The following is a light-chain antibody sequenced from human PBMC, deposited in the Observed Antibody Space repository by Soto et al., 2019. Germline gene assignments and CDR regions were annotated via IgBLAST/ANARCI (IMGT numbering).Light chain of an antibody. CDR1: SSDVGSYNL. CDR2: EGS. CDR3: AAWDDSLGAVV. J-gene: IGLJ2*01. Sequence: QSALTQPASVSGSPGQSITISCTGTSSDVGSYNLVSWYQQHPGKAPKLMIYEGSKRPSGVSNRFSGSKSGNTASLAISGLQSDDEFDYYCAAWDDSLGAVVFGGGTKLTVL. V-gene: IGLV2-14*02.